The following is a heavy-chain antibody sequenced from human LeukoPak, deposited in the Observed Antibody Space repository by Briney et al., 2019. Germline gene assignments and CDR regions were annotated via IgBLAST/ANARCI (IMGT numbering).Heavy chain of an antibody. Sequence: ASVKVSCKASGYTFTGYYMHWVRQAPGQGPEWMGWIKPDTGDTNYAQKFQGRVTMTRDTSTSTVYMELSSLRSEDTAVYYCARVDKVLTSFDYWGQGTLVTVSS. CDR3: ARVDKVLTSFDY. V-gene: IGHV1-2*02. D-gene: IGHD4/OR15-4a*01. CDR2: IKPDTGDT. CDR1: GYTFTGYY. J-gene: IGHJ4*02.